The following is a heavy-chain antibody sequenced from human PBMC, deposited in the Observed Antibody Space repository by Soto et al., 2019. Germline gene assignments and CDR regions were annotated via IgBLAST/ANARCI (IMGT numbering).Heavy chain of an antibody. D-gene: IGHD1-26*01. CDR2: ISSSSSTI. Sequence: GGSLRLSCAASGFTFSTYSMNWVRQAPGKGLEWVSYISSSSSTIFYTDSVKGRFTVSRDNAKNSLYLQMNSLRVEDTALYYCATDLPGELLPTCFDPWGQGTVVTVSS. J-gene: IGHJ5*02. CDR1: GFTFSTYS. CDR3: ATDLPGELLPTCFDP. V-gene: IGHV3-48*01.